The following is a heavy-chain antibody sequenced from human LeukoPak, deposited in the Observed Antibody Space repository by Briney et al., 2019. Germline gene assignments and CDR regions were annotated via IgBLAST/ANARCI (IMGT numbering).Heavy chain of an antibody. CDR3: ASGGIYYGAAFDF. V-gene: IGHV3-48*01. CDR2: ISSGSSAI. D-gene: IGHD1-26*01. CDR1: GFTFSSYS. J-gene: IGHJ4*02. Sequence: GGSLRLSCAASGFTFSSYSMNWVRQAPGKGLEWVSYISSGSSAIYYADSVKGRFTSSRDNAKNSLYLQMNSLRAEDTAVYYCASGGIYYGAAFDFWGQGTLVTVSS.